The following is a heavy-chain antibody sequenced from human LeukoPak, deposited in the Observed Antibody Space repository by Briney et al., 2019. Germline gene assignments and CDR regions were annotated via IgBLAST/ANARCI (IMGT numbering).Heavy chain of an antibody. CDR2: IYYSGST. D-gene: IGHD3-10*01. CDR1: GGSVSSGSYY. V-gene: IGHV4-61*01. CDR3: ASRDNGSGVVPDY. Sequence: SETLSPTCTVSGGSVSSGSYYWSWIRQPPGKGLEWIGYIYYSGSTNYNPSLKSRVTISVDTSKNQFSLKLSSVTAADTAVYYCASRDNGSGVVPDYWGQGTLVTVSS. J-gene: IGHJ4*02.